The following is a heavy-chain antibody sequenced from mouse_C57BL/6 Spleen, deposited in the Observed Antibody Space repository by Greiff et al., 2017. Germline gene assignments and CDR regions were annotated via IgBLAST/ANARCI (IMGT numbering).Heavy chain of an antibody. CDR3: ARGATGAFAY. CDR1: GFTFSDYG. J-gene: IGHJ3*01. CDR2: ISSGSSTI. V-gene: IGHV5-17*01. D-gene: IGHD4-1*02. Sequence: EVKLVESGGGLVKPGGSLKLSCAASGFTFSDYGMHWVRQAPEKGLEWVAYISSGSSTIYYADTVKGRFTISSDNAKNTLFLQMTSLRSEDTSMYYCARGATGAFAYWGQGTLVTVSA.